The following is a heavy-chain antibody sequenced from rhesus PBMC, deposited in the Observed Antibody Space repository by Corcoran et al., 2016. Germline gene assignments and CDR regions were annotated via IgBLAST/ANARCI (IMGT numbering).Heavy chain of an antibody. D-gene: IGHD3-16*01. CDR1: GGSISSSY. J-gene: IGHJ4*01. Sequence: QLQLQESGPGLVKPSETLSVTCAVSGGSISSSYWSWSRQAPGKGLEWIGYIYGSGSSTNYNPSLKSLVTLSVDTSKNQLSLKLSSVTAADTAVYYCASYSGSFLGYFDYWGQGVLVTVSS. V-gene: IGHV4-169*01. CDR2: IYGSGSST. CDR3: ASYSGSFLGYFDY.